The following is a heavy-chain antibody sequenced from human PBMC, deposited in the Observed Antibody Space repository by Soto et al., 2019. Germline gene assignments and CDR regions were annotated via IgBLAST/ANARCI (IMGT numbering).Heavy chain of an antibody. Sequence: QVQLEQSGAEVKKPGASVKVSCKTSGYTFTSYTLHWVRQAPGQGLEWMGWINAGNGREKYSQRFQDRVSLSTDKSATTAYRELKSLRSKNPAVFYCARGGGWVGEASFDSWGQGTQVTVSS. CDR1: GYTFTSYT. CDR2: INAGNGRE. J-gene: IGHJ4*02. D-gene: IGHD3-10*01. CDR3: ARGGGWVGEASFDS. V-gene: IGHV1-3*01.